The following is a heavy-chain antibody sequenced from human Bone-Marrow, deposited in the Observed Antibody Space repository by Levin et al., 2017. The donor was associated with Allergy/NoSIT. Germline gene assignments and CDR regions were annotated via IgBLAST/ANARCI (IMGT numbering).Heavy chain of an antibody. CDR1: GYTFTSYG. Sequence: GESLKISCKASGYTFTSYGISWVRQAPGQGLEWMGWISAYNGNTNYAQKLQGRVTMTTDTSTSTAYMELRSLRSDDTAVYYCARWGYSSGWYRVYYYYMDVWGKGTTVTVSS. J-gene: IGHJ6*03. V-gene: IGHV1-18*01. CDR3: ARWGYSSGWYRVYYYYMDV. D-gene: IGHD6-19*01. CDR2: ISAYNGNT.